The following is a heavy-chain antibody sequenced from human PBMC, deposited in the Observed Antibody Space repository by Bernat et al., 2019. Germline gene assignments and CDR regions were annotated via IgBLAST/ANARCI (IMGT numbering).Heavy chain of an antibody. D-gene: IGHD3-3*01. Sequence: QVQLVESGGGVVQPGRSLRLSCAASGFSFRTYGMHWVRQAPGKGLEWVAVIWYDGSNKYYADSVKGRFTISRDNSKNTLYLQMNSLRAEDTAVYYCARDWSVYGIFDYWGQGTLVTVSS. CDR3: ARDWSVYGIFDY. CDR2: IWYDGSNK. J-gene: IGHJ4*02. V-gene: IGHV3-33*01. CDR1: GFSFRTYG.